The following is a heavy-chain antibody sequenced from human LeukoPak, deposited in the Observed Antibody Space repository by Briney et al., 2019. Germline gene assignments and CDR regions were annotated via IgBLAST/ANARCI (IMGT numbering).Heavy chain of an antibody. J-gene: IGHJ4*02. CDR3: ARDLRLRDYDYVWGSYLPIGY. D-gene: IGHD3-16*02. Sequence: ASVKVSCKASGYTFTSYGISWVRQAPGQGLEWMGWISAYNGNTNYAQKLQGRVTMTTDTSTSTAYMELRSPRSDDTAVYYCARDLRLRDYDYVWGSYLPIGYWGQGTLVTVSS. CDR1: GYTFTSYG. CDR2: ISAYNGNT. V-gene: IGHV1-18*01.